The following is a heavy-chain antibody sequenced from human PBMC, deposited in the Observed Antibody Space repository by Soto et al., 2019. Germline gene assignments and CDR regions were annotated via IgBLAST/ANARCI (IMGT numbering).Heavy chain of an antibody. CDR2: ISAYNGNT. J-gene: IGHJ6*03. D-gene: IGHD3-3*01. V-gene: IGHV1-18*01. Sequence: QVQLVHSGAEVKKPGASVKVSCKASGYTFTSYGISWLRQAPGQGLEWMGWISAYNGNTNYAQKLQGRVTMTTDTSTSTAYIELRSLRSDDTAVYYCASRSIGDFWSGYGYYYYYMDVWGKGTTVTVSS. CDR1: GYTFTSYG. CDR3: ASRSIGDFWSGYGYYYYYMDV.